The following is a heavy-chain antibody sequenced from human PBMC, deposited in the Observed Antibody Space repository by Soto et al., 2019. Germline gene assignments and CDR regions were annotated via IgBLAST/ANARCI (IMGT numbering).Heavy chain of an antibody. CDR2: IYYSGST. J-gene: IGHJ4*02. D-gene: IGHD3-22*01. CDR3: ARTTYYYDSSGYYYGDFDY. V-gene: IGHV4-39*01. Sequence: SETLSLTCTVSGGSISSSSYYWGWIRQPPGKRLEWIGSIYYSGSTYYNPSLKSRVTISVDTSKNQFSLKLSSVTAADTAVYYCARTTYYYDSSGYYYGDFDYWGQGTLVTVSS. CDR1: GGSISSSSYY.